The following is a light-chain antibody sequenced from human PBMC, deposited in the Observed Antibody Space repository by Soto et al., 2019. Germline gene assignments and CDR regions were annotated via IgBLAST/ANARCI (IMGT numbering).Light chain of an antibody. J-gene: IGKJ1*01. CDR1: HSLNSD. V-gene: IGKV3D-15*01. Sequence: EIAMTQSPASLSVSPGGRATLCCRASHSLNSDLAWYQQKPGQAPRLLIYLASTRATGIPDRFSGSGSGTEFTLTISSLQSEDLAVYFCQQYKKWPPTFGQGTKVEIK. CDR3: QQYKKWPPT. CDR2: LAS.